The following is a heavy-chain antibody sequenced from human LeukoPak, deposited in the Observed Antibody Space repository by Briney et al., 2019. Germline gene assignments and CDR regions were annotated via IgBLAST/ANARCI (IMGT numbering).Heavy chain of an antibody. D-gene: IGHD5-12*01. CDR2: INHSGST. CDR3: ARGGGYSYGFGIVATPRPRAYYFDY. CDR1: GGSFSGYY. J-gene: IGHJ4*02. V-gene: IGHV4-34*01. Sequence: SQTLSLTCAVYGGSFSGYYWSWIRQPPGKWLEWIGEINHSGSTNYNPSLKSRVTISVDTSTNQFSLKLSSVTAADTAVYYCARGGGYSYGFGIVATPRPRAYYFDYWGQGTLVTVSS.